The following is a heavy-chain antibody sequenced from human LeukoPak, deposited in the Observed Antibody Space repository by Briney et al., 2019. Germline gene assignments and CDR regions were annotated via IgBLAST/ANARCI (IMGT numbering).Heavy chain of an antibody. CDR3: ARGTSHDYVWGTFRPY. CDR2: INGDESII. CDR1: RFTLSNYW. V-gene: IGHV3-74*01. Sequence: SGGSLRLSCLASRFTLSNYWMHWVRQAPGKGLVWVSRINGDESIINYADPVKGRFTISRDNAKNTLYLQMNSLRAEDTAIYYCARGTSHDYVWGTFRPYWGQGTLVTVSS. J-gene: IGHJ4*02. D-gene: IGHD3-16*02.